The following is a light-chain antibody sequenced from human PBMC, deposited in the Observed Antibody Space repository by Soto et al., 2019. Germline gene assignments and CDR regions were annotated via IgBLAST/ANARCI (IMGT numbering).Light chain of an antibody. CDR3: QQSYDTPLT. Sequence: DIVMTQSPDSLAVSLGERATINCQSSQSVFLRTNNKDYLAWYQQKPGQPPKLLIYWASTRESGVPDRFSGSGSGTDFTLTISSVQAEDVALYYCQQSYDTPLTFGPGTKVEIK. CDR2: WAS. CDR1: QSVFLRTNNKDY. V-gene: IGKV4-1*01. J-gene: IGKJ3*01.